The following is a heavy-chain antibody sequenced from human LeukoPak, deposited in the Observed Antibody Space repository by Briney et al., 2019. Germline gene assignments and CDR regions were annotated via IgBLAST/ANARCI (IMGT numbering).Heavy chain of an antibody. CDR1: GGTFSSYA. V-gene: IGHV1-69*01. J-gene: IGHJ4*02. D-gene: IGHD3-22*01. Sequence: SVKVSCKASGGTFSSYAISWVRQAPGQGLEWMGGIIPIFGTANYAQKFQGRVTITADESTSTAYMELSSLRSEDTAVYYCARDSGPYYYDSSGYRYFDYWGQGTLVTVSS. CDR3: ARDSGPYYYDSSGYRYFDY. CDR2: IIPIFGTA.